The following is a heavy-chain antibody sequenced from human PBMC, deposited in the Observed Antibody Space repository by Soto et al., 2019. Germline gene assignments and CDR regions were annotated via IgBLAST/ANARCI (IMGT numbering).Heavy chain of an antibody. Sequence: PGGSLRLSCAASGCTFSSYGMHWIRQAPGKGLEWVAVISYDGSNKYYADSVKGRFTISRDNSKNTLYLQMSSLRAEDTAVYYCAKSGNYGSGRPNYYYYYMDVWGKGTTVTVSS. CDR1: GCTFSSYG. D-gene: IGHD3-10*01. CDR2: ISYDGSNK. V-gene: IGHV3-30*18. J-gene: IGHJ6*03. CDR3: AKSGNYGSGRPNYYYYYMDV.